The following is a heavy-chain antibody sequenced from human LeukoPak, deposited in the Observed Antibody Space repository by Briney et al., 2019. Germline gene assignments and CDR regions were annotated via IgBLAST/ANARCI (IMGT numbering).Heavy chain of an antibody. CDR2: IYPGDSDT. CDR3: ARHSASYCSGGSCYPQGFDP. V-gene: IGHV5-51*01. J-gene: IGHJ5*02. CDR1: GYSFTSYW. D-gene: IGHD2-15*01. Sequence: GESPKISCKGSGYSFTSYWIGWVRQMPGKGLEWMGIIYPGDSDTRYSPSFQGQVTISADKSISTAYLQWSSLKASDTAMYYCARHSASYCSGGSCYPQGFDPWGQGTLVTVSS.